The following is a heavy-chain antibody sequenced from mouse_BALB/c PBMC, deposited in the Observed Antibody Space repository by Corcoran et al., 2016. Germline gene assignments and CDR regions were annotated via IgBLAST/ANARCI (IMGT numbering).Heavy chain of an antibody. CDR3: ARVYGNYETYYDY. CDR1: GYSFTGYY. CDR2: ISCYNGAT. J-gene: IGHJ2*01. V-gene: IGHV1S34*01. D-gene: IGHD2-1*01. Sequence: LVKTGASVKISCKASGYSFTGYYMHWVKQSHGKSLEWIGYISCYNGATSYNQKFKGKATFTVDTSSSTAYMQFNSLTSEDSAVYYCARVYGNYETYYDYWGQGTTPTVSS.